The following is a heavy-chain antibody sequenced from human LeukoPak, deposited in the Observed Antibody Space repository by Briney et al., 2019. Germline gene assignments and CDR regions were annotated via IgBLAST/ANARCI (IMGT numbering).Heavy chain of an antibody. Sequence: GGSLRLSCAASGFTFSDYYMSWIRQAPGKGLEWVSYISSSGSFIYYADSVKGRFTISRDNAKNPLYLQMNSLGAEDTAVYYCARETHYDSSGYHNDYWGQGTLVTVSS. CDR3: ARETHYDSSGYHNDY. CDR2: ISSSGSFI. CDR1: GFTFSDYY. D-gene: IGHD3-22*01. J-gene: IGHJ4*02. V-gene: IGHV3-11*04.